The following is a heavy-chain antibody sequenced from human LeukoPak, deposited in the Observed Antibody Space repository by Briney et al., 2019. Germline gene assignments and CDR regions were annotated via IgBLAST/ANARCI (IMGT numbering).Heavy chain of an antibody. J-gene: IGHJ6*03. Sequence: PSETLSLTCAVYGGSFSGYCWSWIRQPPGKGLEWIGEINHSGSTNYNPSLKSRVTISVDTSKNQFSLKLSSVTAADTAVYYCARGLYPPYDFWSGSKGNYYYMDVWGKGTTVTVSS. V-gene: IGHV4-34*01. CDR3: ARGLYPPYDFWSGSKGNYYYMDV. CDR1: GGSFSGYC. D-gene: IGHD3-3*01. CDR2: INHSGST.